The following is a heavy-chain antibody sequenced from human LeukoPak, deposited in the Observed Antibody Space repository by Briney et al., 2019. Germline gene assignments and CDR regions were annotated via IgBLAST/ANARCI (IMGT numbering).Heavy chain of an antibody. Sequence: GGSLRLSCAASGFTFSSYWMSWVRQAPGKGLEWVANMKQDGSEKYYVDSVKGRFTISRDNAKNSLYLQMNSLRAEDTAVYYCARARCTNGVCYTQDYYFDYWGQGTLVTVSS. V-gene: IGHV3-7*01. CDR1: GFTFSSYW. CDR2: MKQDGSEK. D-gene: IGHD2-8*01. J-gene: IGHJ4*02. CDR3: ARARCTNGVCYTQDYYFDY.